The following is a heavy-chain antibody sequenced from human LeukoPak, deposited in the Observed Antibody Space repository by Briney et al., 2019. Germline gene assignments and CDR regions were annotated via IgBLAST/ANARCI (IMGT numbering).Heavy chain of an antibody. D-gene: IGHD3-3*01. V-gene: IGHV3-15*01. CDR1: GFIFSDAW. J-gene: IGHJ4*02. Sequence: GGSLRLSCAASGFIFSDAWMSWVRQTPGKGLEWVGRLTSKTDGGTTDYAAPVRGRFTMSRDDSKNTLYLQMNSLKTEDTAMYYCTTSSRDFWRGYPPVWGQGTLVTVSS. CDR3: TTSSRDFWRGYPPV. CDR2: LTSKTDGGTT.